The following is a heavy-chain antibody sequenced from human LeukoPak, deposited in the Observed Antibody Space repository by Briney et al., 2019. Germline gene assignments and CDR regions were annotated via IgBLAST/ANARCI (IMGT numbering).Heavy chain of an antibody. CDR1: GFTFNNYV. CDR3: ARAYYGSGSYPYFDY. Sequence: GGSLRLSCAASGFTFNNYVMNWVRQAPGKGLEWVSAITDSSTSTYYADSVKGRFTISRHNSKNTLYLQMNSLRAEDTAVYYCARAYYGSGSYPYFDYWGQGTLVTVSS. CDR2: ITDSSTST. D-gene: IGHD3-10*01. V-gene: IGHV3-23*01. J-gene: IGHJ4*02.